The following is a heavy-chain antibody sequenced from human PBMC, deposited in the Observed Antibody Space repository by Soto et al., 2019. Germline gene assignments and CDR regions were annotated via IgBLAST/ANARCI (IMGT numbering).Heavy chain of an antibody. Sequence: QVQLVQSGAEVKKPGSSVKVSCKASGGTFGSYAISWVRQAPGQGLEWMGGIIPITATANYAQKFQGRVTTTADESTSTASMQLRSLRSEDTAVYYCARSQGSSTSLEIYYYYYYGMDVWGQGTTVTVSS. D-gene: IGHD2-2*01. CDR3: ARSQGSSTSLEIYYYYYYGMDV. V-gene: IGHV1-69*01. CDR1: GGTFGSYA. CDR2: IIPITATA. J-gene: IGHJ6*02.